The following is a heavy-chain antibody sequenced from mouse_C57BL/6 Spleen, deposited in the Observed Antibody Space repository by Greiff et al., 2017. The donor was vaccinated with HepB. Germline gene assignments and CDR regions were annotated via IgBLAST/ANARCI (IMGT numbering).Heavy chain of an antibody. V-gene: IGHV5-16*01. CDR3: ARDGSSYDYAMDY. Sequence: EVQVVESEGGLVQPGSSMKLSCTASGFTFSDYYMAWVRQVPEKGLEWVANINYDGSSTYYLDSLKSRFIISRDNAKNILYLQMSSLKSEDTATYYCARDGSSYDYAMDYWGQGTSVTVSS. D-gene: IGHD1-1*01. CDR1: GFTFSDYY. CDR2: INYDGSST. J-gene: IGHJ4*01.